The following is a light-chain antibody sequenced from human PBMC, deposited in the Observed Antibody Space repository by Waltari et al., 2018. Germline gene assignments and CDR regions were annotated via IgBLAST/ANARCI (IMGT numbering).Light chain of an antibody. J-gene: IGLJ7*01. Sequence: QSVLTQPPSVSAAPGQRVTISCSGGSSNIGNNYVSWYRQFPGTAPKLLIYENMGRASGIPGRFSGAKSGTSATLDSTGLQAGDEADYYCGTWDSSLSGAVFGGGTHLTVL. CDR3: GTWDSSLSGAV. CDR2: ENM. V-gene: IGLV1-51*02. CDR1: SSNIGNNY.